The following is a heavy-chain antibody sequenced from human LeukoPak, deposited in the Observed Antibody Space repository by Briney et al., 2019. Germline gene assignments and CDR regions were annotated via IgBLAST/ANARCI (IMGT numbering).Heavy chain of an antibody. J-gene: IGHJ6*03. CDR1: GYTFTSYD. CDR2: MNPNSGNT. CDR3: ARVRSRGTIFGVVISTNYYYDMDV. V-gene: IGHV1-8*01. D-gene: IGHD3-3*01. Sequence: ASVKVSCKASGYTFTSYDINWVRQATGQGLEWMGWMNPNSGNTGYAQKFQGRVTMTRNTSISTAYMELSSLRSEDTAVYYCARVRSRGTIFGVVISTNYYYDMDVWGKGTTVTVSS.